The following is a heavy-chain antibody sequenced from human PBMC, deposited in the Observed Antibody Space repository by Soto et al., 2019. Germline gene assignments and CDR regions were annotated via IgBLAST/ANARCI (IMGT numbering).Heavy chain of an antibody. CDR3: AKLNPPITMIVVAQGPDY. Sequence: GGSLRLSCAASGFTFDDYAMHWVRQAPGKGLEWVSAISGSGDSTYYVDSVKGRFTISRDNSKNTLYLQMNSLRAEDTAVYYCAKLNPPITMIVVAQGPDYWGQGTLVTVSS. CDR1: GFTFDDYA. CDR2: ISGSGDST. V-gene: IGHV3-23*01. J-gene: IGHJ4*02. D-gene: IGHD3-22*01.